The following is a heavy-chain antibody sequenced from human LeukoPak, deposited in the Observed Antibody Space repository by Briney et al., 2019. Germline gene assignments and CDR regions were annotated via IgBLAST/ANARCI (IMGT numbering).Heavy chain of an antibody. D-gene: IGHD1-26*01. V-gene: IGHV4-39*01. CDR2: IYYSGGT. Sequence: SETLSLTCTVSGGAITSTTYYWGWICQPPGEVLVRIGNIYYSGGTFYNSSLKSRLTISVDTSKSQFSLKLTSVTAADTALYYCARYSGSHYAFDIWGQGTMVTMSS. CDR1: GGAITSTTYY. J-gene: IGHJ3*02. CDR3: ARYSGSHYAFDI.